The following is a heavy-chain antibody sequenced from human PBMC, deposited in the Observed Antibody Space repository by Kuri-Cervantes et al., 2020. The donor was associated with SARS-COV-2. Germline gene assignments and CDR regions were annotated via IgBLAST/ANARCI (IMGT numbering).Heavy chain of an antibody. CDR3: AKVSNILELLDPFDY. CDR1: GFTFSNYA. CDR2: ISGAGDST. V-gene: IGHV3-23*01. D-gene: IGHD1-7*01. Sequence: GESLKISCAASGFTFSNYAMSWVRLAPGKRLEWASGISGAGDSTYYADSVKGRFTISRDNSKNTLYLQMNSLRAEDTAVYYCAKVSNILELLDPFDYWGQGTLVTVSS. J-gene: IGHJ4*02.